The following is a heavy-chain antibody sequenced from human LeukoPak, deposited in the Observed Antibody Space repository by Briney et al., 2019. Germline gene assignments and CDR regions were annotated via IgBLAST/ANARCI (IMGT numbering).Heavy chain of an antibody. J-gene: IGHJ5*01. D-gene: IGHD2-2*01. CDR2: ISSSSSYT. CDR3: AKDMGYGCSSTSCYLWFDY. V-gene: IGHV3-11*05. CDR1: GFTFSDYY. Sequence: PGGSLRLSCAASGFTFSDYYMSWIRQAPGKGLEWVSYISSSSSYTNYADSVKGRFTISRDNAKNSLYLQMNSLRAEDTAVYYCAKDMGYGCSSTSCYLWFDYWGQGTLVTVSS.